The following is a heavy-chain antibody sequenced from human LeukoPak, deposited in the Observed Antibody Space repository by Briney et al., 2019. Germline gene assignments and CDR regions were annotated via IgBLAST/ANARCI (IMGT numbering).Heavy chain of an antibody. CDR2: ISYDGSNK. D-gene: IGHD3-22*01. J-gene: IGHJ4*02. V-gene: IGHV3-30*01. CDR1: GFTFSSYA. Sequence: PGGSLRLSCAASGFTFSSYAMHWVRQAPGKGLEWVAVISYDGSNKYYADSVKGRFTISRDNSENTLYLQMNSLRAEDTAVYYCARAPVYYYDSVDYWGQGTLVTVSS. CDR3: ARAPVYYYDSVDY.